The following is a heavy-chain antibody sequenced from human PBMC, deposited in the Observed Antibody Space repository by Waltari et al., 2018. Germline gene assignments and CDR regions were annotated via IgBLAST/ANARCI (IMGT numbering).Heavy chain of an antibody. CDR2: IYYSGST. CDR3: AGVWYVGRWYWFDP. V-gene: IGHV4-39*01. Sequence: QLQLQQSGPGLVKPSETLSLTSTVPGGSLSSSSYYWGWITQPPGKGLEWIGSIYYSGSTYYNPSLKSRVTISVDTSKNQFSLKLSSVTAADTAVYYCAGVWYVGRWYWFDPWGQGTLVTVSS. CDR1: GGSLSSSSYY. J-gene: IGHJ5*02. D-gene: IGHD2-15*01.